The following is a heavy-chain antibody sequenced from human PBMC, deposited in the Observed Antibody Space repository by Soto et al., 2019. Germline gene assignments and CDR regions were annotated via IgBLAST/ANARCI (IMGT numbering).Heavy chain of an antibody. Sequence: QVQLVQSGGGVVQPGRSLRLSCAASGFTFSTYAMHWVRQAPGKGLEWVALMSYDGSNKYYADSVKGRFTISRDTPKNTLYLQMNSLRAEDAAVYYCARDGAITMIEVATLHGAAFDIWGQGTMVTVSS. CDR2: MSYDGSNK. D-gene: IGHD3-22*01. CDR1: GFTFSTYA. V-gene: IGHV3-30-3*01. CDR3: ARDGAITMIEVATLHGAAFDI. J-gene: IGHJ3*02.